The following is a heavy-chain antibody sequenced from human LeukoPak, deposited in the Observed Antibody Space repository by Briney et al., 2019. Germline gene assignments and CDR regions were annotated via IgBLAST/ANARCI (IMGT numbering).Heavy chain of an antibody. D-gene: IGHD6-13*01. J-gene: IGHJ4*02. CDR1: GFTFDDYA. Sequence: PGRSLRLSCAASGFTFDDYAMHWVRQAPGKGLEWVSGISWNSGSIGYADSVKGRFTISRDNAKNSLYLQMNSLRAEDTALYYCAKDIAAAGKGPIDWGQGTLVTVSS. CDR3: AKDIAAAGKGPID. CDR2: ISWNSGSI. V-gene: IGHV3-9*01.